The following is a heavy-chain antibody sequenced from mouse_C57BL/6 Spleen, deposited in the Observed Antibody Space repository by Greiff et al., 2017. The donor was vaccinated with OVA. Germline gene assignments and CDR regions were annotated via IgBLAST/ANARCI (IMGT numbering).Heavy chain of an antibody. CDR1: GYAFSSYW. Sequence: QVQLQQSGAELVKPGASVKISCKASGYAFSSYWMNWVKQRPGKGLEWIGQIYPGDGDTNYNGKFKGKATLTADKSSSTAYMQLSSLTSEDSAVYFCARSSYYGSSRFAYWGQGTLVTVSA. V-gene: IGHV1-80*01. D-gene: IGHD1-1*01. J-gene: IGHJ3*01. CDR2: IYPGDGDT. CDR3: ARSSYYGSSRFAY.